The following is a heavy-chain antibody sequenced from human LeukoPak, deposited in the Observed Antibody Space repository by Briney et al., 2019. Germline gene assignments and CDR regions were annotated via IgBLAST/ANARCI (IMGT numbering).Heavy chain of an antibody. Sequence: GRSLRLSCAASGFTFSSYAMHWVRQAPGKGLEWVAVISYDGSNKYYADSVKGRFTISRDNSKNTLYLQMNSLRAEDTAVYYCARDPSIVVVPAPPFDYWGQGTLVTVSS. D-gene: IGHD2-2*01. V-gene: IGHV3-30-3*01. J-gene: IGHJ4*02. CDR1: GFTFSSYA. CDR3: ARDPSIVVVPAPPFDY. CDR2: ISYDGSNK.